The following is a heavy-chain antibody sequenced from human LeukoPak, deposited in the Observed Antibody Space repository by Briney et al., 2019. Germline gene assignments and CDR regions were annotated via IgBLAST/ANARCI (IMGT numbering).Heavy chain of an antibody. Sequence: SETLSLTCTVSGGSISSYYWSWIRQPPGKGLEWIGYIYYSGSTNYNPSLKSRVTISVDTSKNQFSLKLSSVTAADTAVYYCARVVAGEMAKILGRGGFDIWGQGTMVTVSS. CDR2: IYYSGST. D-gene: IGHD5-24*01. J-gene: IGHJ3*02. CDR1: GGSISSYY. CDR3: ARVVAGEMAKILGRGGFDI. V-gene: IGHV4-59*08.